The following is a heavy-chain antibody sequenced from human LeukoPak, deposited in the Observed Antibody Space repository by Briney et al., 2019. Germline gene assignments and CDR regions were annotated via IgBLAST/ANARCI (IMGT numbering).Heavy chain of an antibody. Sequence: GASVKVSCKASGYTFTGHYMHWVRQAPGQGLEWMGWLTPNSGGTNYAQKFQGKVTMTRDTSISTAYMELSRLRSDDTAVYYCARSYYGSGSYYISLFYWGQGTLVTVSS. CDR1: GYTFTGHY. CDR3: ARSYYGSGSYYISLFY. CDR2: LTPNSGGT. V-gene: IGHV1-2*02. D-gene: IGHD3-10*01. J-gene: IGHJ4*02.